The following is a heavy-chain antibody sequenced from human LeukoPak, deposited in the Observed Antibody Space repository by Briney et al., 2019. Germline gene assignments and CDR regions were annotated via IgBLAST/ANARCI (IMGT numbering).Heavy chain of an antibody. CDR1: GGSFSGYY. J-gene: IGHJ5*02. D-gene: IGHD6-13*01. CDR3: AGNPSSSWYGWFDP. Sequence: PSETLSRTCAVYGGSFSGYYWSWIRQPPGKGLEWIGEINHSGSTNYNPSLKSRVTISVDTSKNQFSLKLSSVTAADTAVYYCAGNPSSSWYGWFDPWGQGTLVTVSS. CDR2: INHSGST. V-gene: IGHV4-34*01.